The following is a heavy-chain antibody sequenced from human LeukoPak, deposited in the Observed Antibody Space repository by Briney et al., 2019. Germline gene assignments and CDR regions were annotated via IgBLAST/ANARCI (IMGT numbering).Heavy chain of an antibody. CDR3: ARDYDFYCSGGSCYSPRLPDY. V-gene: IGHV3-21*01. CDR2: ISSSSSYI. J-gene: IGHJ4*02. CDR1: GFTFSSYS. Sequence: GGSLRLSCAASGFTFSSYSMKWVRQAPGKGLEWVPSISSSSSYIHYADSVKGRFTISRDNAKNSLYLQMNSLRAEDTAVYYCARDYDFYCSGGSCYSPRLPDYWGQGTLVTVSS. D-gene: IGHD2-15*01.